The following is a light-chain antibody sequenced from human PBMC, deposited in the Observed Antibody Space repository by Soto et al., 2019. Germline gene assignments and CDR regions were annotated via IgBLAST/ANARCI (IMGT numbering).Light chain of an antibody. Sequence: QSALTQPASVSGSPGQSITISCTGTSSDVGGYNYLSWYQQHPGKAPRLMIYEVSNRPSGVSNRFSGSKSCNTASLTISGLQAEDEADYYCSSFAGSNNFPYVFGTGTKVTVL. CDR1: SSDVGGYNY. CDR2: EVS. J-gene: IGLJ1*01. CDR3: SSFAGSNNFPYV. V-gene: IGLV2-14*01.